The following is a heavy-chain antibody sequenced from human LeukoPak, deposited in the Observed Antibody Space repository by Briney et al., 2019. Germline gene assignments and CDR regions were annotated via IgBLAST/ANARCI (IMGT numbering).Heavy chain of an antibody. V-gene: IGHV1-18*01. CDR3: ASARYDSNTLPY. D-gene: IGHD3-22*01. Sequence: ASVKVSCKASGYTFTSYGISWVRQAPGQGLEWMGWISAYNSNTNYAQKLQGRVTMTTDTSTSTAYMELRSLRSDDTAVYYCASARYDSNTLPYWGQGTLVTVSS. CDR2: ISAYNSNT. CDR1: GYTFTSYG. J-gene: IGHJ4*02.